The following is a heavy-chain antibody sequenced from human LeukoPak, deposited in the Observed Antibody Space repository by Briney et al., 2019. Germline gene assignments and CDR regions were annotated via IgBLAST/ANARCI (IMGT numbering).Heavy chain of an antibody. CDR3: ARVGYYGSGSPYGMDV. D-gene: IGHD3-10*01. CDR2: IYYSGST. J-gene: IGHJ6*02. Sequence: SETLSLTCTVSGGSISSSSYYWGWIRQPPGKGLEWIGSIYYSGSTNYNPSLKSRVTISVDTSKNQFSLKLSSVTAADTAVYYCARVGYYGSGSPYGMDVWGQGTTVTVSS. V-gene: IGHV4-39*07. CDR1: GGSISSSSYY.